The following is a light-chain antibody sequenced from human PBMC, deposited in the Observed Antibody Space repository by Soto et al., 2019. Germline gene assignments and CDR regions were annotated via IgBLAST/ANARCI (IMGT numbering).Light chain of an antibody. CDR2: GAS. Sequence: EIVLTQSPGTLSLSPGERATLSCRASQSVSSSYLAWYQQKPGQAPRLLIYGASSRATGIPDRFSGSGSGTDFTLTISRLEPEDFAVYYCQQYGSSPGKRRTFGQGTKVEIK. V-gene: IGKV3-20*01. J-gene: IGKJ1*01. CDR1: QSVSSSY. CDR3: QQYGSSPGKRRT.